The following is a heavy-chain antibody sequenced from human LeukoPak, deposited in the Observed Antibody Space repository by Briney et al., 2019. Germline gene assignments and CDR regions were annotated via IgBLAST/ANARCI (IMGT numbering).Heavy chain of an antibody. CDR2: ISSSGSTI. CDR3: ARVGDYGVLY. V-gene: IGHV3-48*03. CDR1: GFTFSSYE. J-gene: IGHJ4*02. Sequence: GGSLRLSCAASGFTFSSYEMNWVRQAPGKGLEWVSYISSSGSTIYYADSVKGRFTISRDNAKNSLYLQMNSLRAEDTAVYYCARVGDYGVLYWGQGTLVAVSS. D-gene: IGHD4-17*01.